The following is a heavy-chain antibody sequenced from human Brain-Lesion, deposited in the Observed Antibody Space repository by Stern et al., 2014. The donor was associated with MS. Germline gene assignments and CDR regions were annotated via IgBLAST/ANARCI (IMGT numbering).Heavy chain of an antibody. Sequence: QLQLQESGPGLVKPSDTLSLTCSVSGDSLSSSTFYWGWIRQPPGKGPEWIGSVYYSGNTYYHPSLKSRVTISVDTSKNQFSRRLTSVTAADTAVYYCARHQLGYGYAYLRYWGQGTLVTVSS. CDR1: GDSLSSSTFY. V-gene: IGHV4-39*01. J-gene: IGHJ4*02. CDR2: VYYSGNT. D-gene: IGHD5-18*01. CDR3: ARHQLGYGYAYLRY.